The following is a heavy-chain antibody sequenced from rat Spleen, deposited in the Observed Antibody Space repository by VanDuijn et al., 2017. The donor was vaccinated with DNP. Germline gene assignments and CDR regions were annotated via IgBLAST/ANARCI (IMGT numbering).Heavy chain of an antibody. CDR2: IRSGGST. J-gene: IGHJ4*01. CDR3: ALDVYYGVMDA. V-gene: IGHV2-15*01. D-gene: IGHD1-6*01. Sequence: QVQLKESGPGLVQPSQTLSLTCTVSGLSLRSNSASWVRQPPGKGLEWIGAIRSGGSTDFNSVLKSRLSISRDTSKNQVLLKMNNLKEEDTAIYYCALDVYYGVMDAWGQGASVIVSS. CDR1: GLSLRSNS.